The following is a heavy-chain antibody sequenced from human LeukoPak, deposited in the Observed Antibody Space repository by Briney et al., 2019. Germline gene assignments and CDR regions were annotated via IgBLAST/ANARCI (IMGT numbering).Heavy chain of an antibody. J-gene: IGHJ3*02. CDR3: ARATTRPPLHPDAFDI. Sequence: SETLSLTCTVSGGSFSSYFWSWIRQPPGKGLECIGYIYHSGSTNYNPSLKSRVTISVDTSKNQFSLKLSSVTAADTAVYYCARATTRPPLHPDAFDIWGQGTMVTVSS. CDR1: GGSFSSYF. V-gene: IGHV4-59*01. CDR2: IYHSGST. D-gene: IGHD4-17*01.